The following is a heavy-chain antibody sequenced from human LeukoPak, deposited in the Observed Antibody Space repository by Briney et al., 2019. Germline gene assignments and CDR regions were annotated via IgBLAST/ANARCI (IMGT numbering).Heavy chain of an antibody. CDR3: ARESTVTFDY. CDR1: GLNFSSYV. Sequence: PGGSLRLSCAASGLNFSSYVMLYVRQATGKALEWAAVISYDGSNKYYADSVKGRFTISRDNSKNTVYPQMNSLRADDTAVYYCARESTVTFDYWGQGTLVTVSS. V-gene: IGHV3-30*04. J-gene: IGHJ4*02. CDR2: ISYDGSNK. D-gene: IGHD4-17*01.